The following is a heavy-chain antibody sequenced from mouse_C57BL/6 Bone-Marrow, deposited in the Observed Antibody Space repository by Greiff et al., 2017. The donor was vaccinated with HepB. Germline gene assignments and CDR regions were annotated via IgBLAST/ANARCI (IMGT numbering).Heavy chain of an antibody. CDR1: GFTFSDYY. J-gene: IGHJ1*03. Sequence: EVKLMESGGGLVQPGGSLKLSCAASGFTFSDYYMYWVRQTPEKRLEWVAYISNGGGSTYYPDTVKGRFTISRDNAKNTLYLQMSRLKSEDTAMYYCARHWRNYYASSYVRYFDVWGTGTTVTVSS. V-gene: IGHV5-12*01. CDR2: ISNGGGST. D-gene: IGHD1-1*01. CDR3: ARHWRNYYASSYVRYFDV.